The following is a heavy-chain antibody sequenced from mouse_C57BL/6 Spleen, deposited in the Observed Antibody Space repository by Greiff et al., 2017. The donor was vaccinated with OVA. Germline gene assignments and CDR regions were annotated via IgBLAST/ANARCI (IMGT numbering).Heavy chain of an antibody. CDR3: ARRGGTEFDY. D-gene: IGHD4-1*01. CDR1: GYTFTSYW. J-gene: IGHJ2*01. Sequence: QVQLQQPGAELVRPGTSVKLSCKASGYTFTSYWMHWVKQRPGQGLEWIGVIDPSDSYTNYNQKFKGKATLTVDTSSSTAYMQLSSLTSEDSAVYYCARRGGTEFDYWGQGTTLTVSS. CDR2: IDPSDSYT. V-gene: IGHV1-59*01.